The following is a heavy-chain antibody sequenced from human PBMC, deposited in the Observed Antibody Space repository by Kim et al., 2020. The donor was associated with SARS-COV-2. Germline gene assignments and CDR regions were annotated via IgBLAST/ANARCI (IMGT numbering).Heavy chain of an antibody. J-gene: IGHJ3*02. CDR1: GGSISSYY. Sequence: SETLSLTCTVSGGSISSYYWSWIRQPPGKGLEWIGYISYSGSTNYNPSLKSRVTISVDTSKNQFSLKLSSVTAADTAMYYCARVGRMTTDRKGAFDIWGQGTMVTVSS. CDR3: ARVGRMTTDRKGAFDI. CDR2: ISYSGST. V-gene: IGHV4-59*01. D-gene: IGHD4-17*01.